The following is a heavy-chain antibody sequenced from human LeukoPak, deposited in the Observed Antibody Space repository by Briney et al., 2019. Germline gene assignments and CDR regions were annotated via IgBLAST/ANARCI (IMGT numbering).Heavy chain of an antibody. CDR1: GGSISSYY. Sequence: PSQTLSLTCTVSGGSISSYYWSWIRQSPGKGLEWIGHIYSSGSTNYNPSLKRRVTISIDTSKSQFSLKLSSVTAADTALYYCARNYDNSGYTAFGYWGRGTLVTVSS. D-gene: IGHD3-22*01. CDR2: IYSSGST. CDR3: ARNYDNSGYTAFGY. V-gene: IGHV4-59*01. J-gene: IGHJ4*02.